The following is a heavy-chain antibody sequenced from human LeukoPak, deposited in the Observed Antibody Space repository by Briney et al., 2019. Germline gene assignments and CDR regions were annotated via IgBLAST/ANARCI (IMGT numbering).Heavy chain of an antibody. CDR2: IKQDGSEK. J-gene: IGHJ6*03. V-gene: IGHV3-7*01. CDR3: ARDYYYMDV. Sequence: GGSLRLSCAASGFIFSSYWMSWVRQAPGKGLEWVANIKQDGSEKYYVDSVKGRFTISRDNAKNSLYLQMNSLRAEDTAVYYCARDYYYMDVWGKGTTVTISS. CDR1: GFIFSSYW.